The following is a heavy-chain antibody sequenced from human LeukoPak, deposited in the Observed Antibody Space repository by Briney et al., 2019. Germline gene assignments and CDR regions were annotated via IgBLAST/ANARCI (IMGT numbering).Heavy chain of an antibody. J-gene: IGHJ4*02. CDR3: TSGSTGYYIFDY. D-gene: IGHD3-9*01. V-gene: IGHV3-23*01. CDR1: GFTSSSYA. CDR2: ISNSGSST. Sequence: GGSLRLSCAASGFTSSSYAMSWVRQAPGKGLEWVSAISNSGSSTYYADSVKGRFTISRDNSKNTLYLQMNSLRAEDTAVYYCTSGSTGYYIFDYWGQGTLVTVSS.